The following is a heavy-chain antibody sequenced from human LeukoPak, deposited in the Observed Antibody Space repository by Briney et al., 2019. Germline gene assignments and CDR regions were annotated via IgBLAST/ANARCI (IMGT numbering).Heavy chain of an antibody. J-gene: IGHJ4*02. CDR2: IKQDGSEK. D-gene: IGHD6-19*01. V-gene: IGHV3-7*01. CDR1: GFTFSRYW. CDR3: ARDQSSGLIDY. Sequence: GGSLRLSCAASGFTFSRYWMSWVRQAPGKGLEWVANIKQDGSEKFYVDSVKGRFTISRDNAKNSLYLQMNSLRAEDTAVYHCARDQSSGLIDYWGQGTLVTVSS.